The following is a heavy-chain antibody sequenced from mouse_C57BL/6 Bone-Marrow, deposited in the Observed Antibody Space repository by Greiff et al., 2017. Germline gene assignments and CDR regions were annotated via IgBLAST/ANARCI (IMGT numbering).Heavy chain of an antibody. D-gene: IGHD2-12*01. CDR1: GYTFTSYW. Sequence: LLEPGAELAKPGASVKLSCKASGYTFTSYWMHWVKQRPGQGLEWIGNINPSSGYTKYNQKFKDKATLTADKSSSTAYMQLSSLTYEDSAVYYCARDSYYIYYYAIDYWGQGTSVTVSS. V-gene: IGHV1-7*01. CDR3: ARDSYYIYYYAIDY. CDR2: INPSSGYT. J-gene: IGHJ4*01.